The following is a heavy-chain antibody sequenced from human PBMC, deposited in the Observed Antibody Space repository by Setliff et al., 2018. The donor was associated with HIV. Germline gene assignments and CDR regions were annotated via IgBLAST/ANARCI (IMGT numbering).Heavy chain of an antibody. CDR1: GFAFSSLW. CDR2: INEDGGSK. V-gene: IGHV3-7*01. J-gene: IGHJ4*02. CDR3: AKGSYSSGRYDNYLDY. Sequence: LRLSCAASGFAFSSLWMSWVRQAPGKGLEWVASINEDGGSKYYADSVKGRFTMSRDNAKSSLYLQMNSLIAEDTAVYFCAKGSYSSGRYDNYLDYWGQGALVTVSS. D-gene: IGHD3-22*01.